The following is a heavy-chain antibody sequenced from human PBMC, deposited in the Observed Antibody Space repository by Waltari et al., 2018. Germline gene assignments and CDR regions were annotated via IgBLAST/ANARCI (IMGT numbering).Heavy chain of an antibody. D-gene: IGHD3-22*01. V-gene: IGHV3-23*01. CDR1: GFTFSSYA. CDR3: AKVSDYYDSSGYPDY. CDR2: ISGSGGGT. Sequence: EVQLLESGGGLVQPGGSLRLSCAASGFTFSSYAMSWVRQAPGKGLEWVPAISGSGGGTDYADSVKGRCTISRDNSKNPLYLQMNSLRAGDTAVYYCAKVSDYYDSSGYPDYWGQGTLVTVSS. J-gene: IGHJ4*02.